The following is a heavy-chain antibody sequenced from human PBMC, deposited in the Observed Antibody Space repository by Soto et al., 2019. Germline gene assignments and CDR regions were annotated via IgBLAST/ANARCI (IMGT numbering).Heavy chain of an antibody. V-gene: IGHV3-33*01. CDR3: ARDGLSSGWSARLDY. CDR2: IWYDGSNK. CDR1: EFTFSSWG. Sequence: GGSLRLSCAASEFTFSSWGMHWVRQAPGKGLEWVALIWYDGSNKYYADSVKGRFTISRDNSKNTLYLQMNTLKPEDTAVYYCARDGLSSGWSARLDYWGQGTLVTVSS. J-gene: IGHJ4*02. D-gene: IGHD6-19*01.